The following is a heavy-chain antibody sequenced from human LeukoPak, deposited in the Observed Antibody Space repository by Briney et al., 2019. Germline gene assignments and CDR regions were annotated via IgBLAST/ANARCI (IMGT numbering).Heavy chain of an antibody. V-gene: IGHV1-18*04. J-gene: IGHJ4*02. CDR3: ASGITFGGVIFDY. CDR2: ISAYNGNT. CDR1: GYTFTSYG. Sequence: GASVKVSCKASGYTFTSYGISWVRQAPGQGLEWMGWISAYNGNTNYAQKLQGRVTMTTDTSTSTACMELRSLRSDDTAVYYCASGITFGGVIFDYWGQGTLVTVSS. D-gene: IGHD3-16*01.